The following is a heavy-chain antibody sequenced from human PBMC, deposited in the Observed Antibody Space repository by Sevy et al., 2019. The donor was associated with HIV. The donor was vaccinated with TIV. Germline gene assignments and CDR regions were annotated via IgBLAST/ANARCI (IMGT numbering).Heavy chain of an antibody. CDR3: TRERNTYGQGYFDY. V-gene: IGHV3-11*06. CDR1: GLSFSDYY. D-gene: IGHD1-1*01. Sequence: GGSLRLSCAVSGLSFSDYYMSWIRQAPGKGLEWVSHISSRSTYIKYADSVKGRFTISRDNAKNSLSLQMNSLRADDTAVYYCTRERNTYGQGYFDYWGQGTLVTVSS. CDR2: ISSRSTYI. J-gene: IGHJ4*02.